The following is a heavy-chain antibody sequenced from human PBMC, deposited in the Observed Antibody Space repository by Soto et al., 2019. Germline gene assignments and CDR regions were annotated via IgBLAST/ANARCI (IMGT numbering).Heavy chain of an antibody. Sequence: QVTLKESGPPLVKPTQTLTLTCTVSGVSLRTTGVGVGWVRQPPGKALEWLALLYWGDDKRYSASLRSRLTIAKDISEKQVVLTMTNMDTVDTATYYCVQSRCGGDCIDIYSSHAYNGLDVWGQGTTVTVSS. CDR3: VQSRCGGDCIDIYSSHAYNGLDV. D-gene: IGHD2-21*02. CDR2: LYWGDDK. CDR1: GVSLRTTGVG. V-gene: IGHV2-5*02. J-gene: IGHJ6*02.